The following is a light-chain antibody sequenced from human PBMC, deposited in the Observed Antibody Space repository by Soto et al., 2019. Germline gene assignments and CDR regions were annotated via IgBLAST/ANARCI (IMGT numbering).Light chain of an antibody. Sequence: DIQMTQSPSTLSASVGDRVTITCRASQSISSWLAWYQQKPGKAPKLLIYKASSLESGFPSRFSGSGSGTEFTLTISSLQPDDFAIYYCQQYNSYSYTFGGGTKLEIK. V-gene: IGKV1-5*03. J-gene: IGKJ2*01. CDR1: QSISSW. CDR2: KAS. CDR3: QQYNSYSYT.